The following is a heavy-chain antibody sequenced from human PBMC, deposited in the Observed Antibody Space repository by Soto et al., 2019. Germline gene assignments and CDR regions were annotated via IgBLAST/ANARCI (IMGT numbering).Heavy chain of an antibody. CDR2: SSYSGGT. Sequence: QVQLQESGPGLVKPSETLSLTCTVSGGSISSYDWSWIRQPPGKGLEWIGYSSYSGGTNYHPALQSGVTYSEDPSKNPVALKLSSLTATVTAVYSWARYGYDRAYWSDPWGQGTLVTVSS. V-gene: IGHV4-59*01. CDR3: ARYGYDRAYWSDP. D-gene: IGHD5-18*01. J-gene: IGHJ5*02. CDR1: GGSISSYD.